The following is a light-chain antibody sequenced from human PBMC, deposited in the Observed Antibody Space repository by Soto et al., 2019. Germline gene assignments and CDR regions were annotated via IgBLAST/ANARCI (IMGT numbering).Light chain of an antibody. Sequence: QSALTQPPSASGSPGQSVTISCTGTSSDVGGYNYVSWYQQHPGKAPKLMIYEVSKRPSGGPDRFSGSKSGNTASLTVSGLQAEDEAGYYCSSYAGSNNFVFGTGTKLTVL. CDR3: SSYAGSNNFV. V-gene: IGLV2-8*01. CDR2: EVS. J-gene: IGLJ1*01. CDR1: SSDVGGYNY.